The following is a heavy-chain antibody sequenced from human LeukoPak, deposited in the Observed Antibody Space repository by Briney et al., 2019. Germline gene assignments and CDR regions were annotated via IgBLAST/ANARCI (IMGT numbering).Heavy chain of an antibody. D-gene: IGHD1-20*01. Sequence: SETLSLTCTVSGGSISSYYWSWIRQPAGKGLEWIGRIYTSGSTNYNPSLKSRVTMSVDTSKNQFSLKLSSVTAADTAVYYCARSRYNWNPLAWFDPWGQGTLVTVSS. V-gene: IGHV4-4*07. CDR2: IYTSGST. CDR3: ARSRYNWNPLAWFDP. J-gene: IGHJ5*02. CDR1: GGSISSYY.